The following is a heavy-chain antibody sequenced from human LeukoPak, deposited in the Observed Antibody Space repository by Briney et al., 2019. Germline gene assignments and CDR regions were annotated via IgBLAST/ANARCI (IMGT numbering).Heavy chain of an antibody. Sequence: PGGSLRLSCAASGFTFSRYSMNWVRQAPGKGLEWVSSISISSNDIYYPDSLKDRFTISRDNAKNSLYLQMNSLRAEDTALYYCAKDGTYYYDSSGYWGYFDYWGQGTLVTVSS. CDR3: AKDGTYYYDSSGYWGYFDY. CDR1: GFTFSRYS. J-gene: IGHJ4*02. CDR2: ISISSNDI. D-gene: IGHD3-22*01. V-gene: IGHV3-21*04.